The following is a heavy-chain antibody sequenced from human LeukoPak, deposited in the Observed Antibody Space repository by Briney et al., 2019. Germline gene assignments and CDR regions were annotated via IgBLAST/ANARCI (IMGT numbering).Heavy chain of an antibody. D-gene: IGHD6-13*01. Sequence: ASVRVSCKASGYTFTSYYMHWVRQAPGQGLEWMGIINPSGGSTSYAQKFQGRVTMTRDMSTSTVYMELSSLRSEDTAVYYCARVPASSPYYMDVWGKGTTVTVSS. J-gene: IGHJ6*03. CDR1: GYTFTSYY. CDR3: ARVPASSPYYMDV. CDR2: INPSGGST. V-gene: IGHV1-46*01.